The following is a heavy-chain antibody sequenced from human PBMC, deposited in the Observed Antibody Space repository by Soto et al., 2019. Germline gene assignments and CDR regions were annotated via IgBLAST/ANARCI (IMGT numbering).Heavy chain of an antibody. CDR2: IYYSGST. CDR3: ARGNIAAAEWDWFDP. D-gene: IGHD6-13*01. Sequence: PSETLSLTCTVSGGSISSYYWSWIRQPPGKGLEWIGYIYYSGSTNYNPSLKSRVTISVDTSKNQFSLKLSSVTAADTAVYYCARGNIAAAEWDWFDPWGQGTLVTVSS. J-gene: IGHJ5*02. CDR1: GGSISSYY. V-gene: IGHV4-59*01.